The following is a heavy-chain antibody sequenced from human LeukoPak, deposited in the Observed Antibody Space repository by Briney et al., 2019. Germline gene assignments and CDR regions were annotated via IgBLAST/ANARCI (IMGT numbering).Heavy chain of an antibody. D-gene: IGHD5-24*01. CDR2: IYYSGST. J-gene: IGHJ4*02. CDR3: ARDLRYDGLQS. V-gene: IGHV4-39*07. Sequence: PSETLSLTCTVSGGSISSSSYYWGWIRQPPGKGLEWIGSIYYSGSTYYNPSLKSRVTISVDTSKNQFSLKLSSVTAADTAVYYCARDLRYDGLQSWGQGTLVTVSS. CDR1: GGSISSSSYY.